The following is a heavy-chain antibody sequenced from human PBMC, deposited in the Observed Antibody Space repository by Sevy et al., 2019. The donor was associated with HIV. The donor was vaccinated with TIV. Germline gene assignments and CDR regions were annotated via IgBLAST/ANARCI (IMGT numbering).Heavy chain of an antibody. D-gene: IGHD1-26*01. CDR2: ISSDESTK. Sequence: GGSLRLSCAASGFTFSTYAMHWVRQAPGKGLEWVAVISSDESTKHYEASVQGRFAISRDNSKTTLYLQMNSLRDEDTGVYYCARDLTWEPPDYWGQGTLVTVSS. J-gene: IGHJ4*02. CDR3: ARDLTWEPPDY. CDR1: GFTFSTYA. V-gene: IGHV3-30*09.